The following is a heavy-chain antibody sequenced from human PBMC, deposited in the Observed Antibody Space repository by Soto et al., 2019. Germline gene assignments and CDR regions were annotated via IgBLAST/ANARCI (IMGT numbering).Heavy chain of an antibody. Sequence: QVQLVESGGGVVQTGRSLRLSCAASGFTFSSYGMHWVRQAPGKGLEWVAVISYDGSNKYYADSVKGRFTISRDNSKNTLYLKMNSLRAEDTAVYYCAKESRADKAMVHPYYYYGIDVWGQGTTVTVSS. CDR3: AKESRADKAMVHPYYYYGIDV. J-gene: IGHJ6*02. V-gene: IGHV3-30*18. CDR1: GFTFSSYG. CDR2: ISYDGSNK. D-gene: IGHD5-18*01.